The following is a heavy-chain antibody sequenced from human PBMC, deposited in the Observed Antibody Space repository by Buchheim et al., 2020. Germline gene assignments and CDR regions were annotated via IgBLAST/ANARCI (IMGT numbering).Heavy chain of an antibody. CDR1: GFTLTGYY. CDR3: ARTSSFDY. CDR2: INPDSGGT. Sequence: QVQLVQPGAEVNKPGASVKVSCKASGFTLTGYYMHWVRQAPGQGLEWMGWINPDSGGTNYAQKFQGRVTMTRDTSINTAYMELSSLTSDDSAVYYCARTSSFDYWGQGTL. J-gene: IGHJ4*02. V-gene: IGHV1-2*02.